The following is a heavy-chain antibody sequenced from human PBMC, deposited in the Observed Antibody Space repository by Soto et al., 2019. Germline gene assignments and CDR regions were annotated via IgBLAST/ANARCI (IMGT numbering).Heavy chain of an antibody. J-gene: IGHJ4*02. V-gene: IGHV3-30*18. Sequence: QVQLVESGGGVVQPGRSLRLSCAASGFTFSSYGMHCVRQAPGKGLEWVAVVSYDGSNKYYADSVKGRFTISRDNSKNTLHLQMNQLSGEDTAEYSCAKRGDVVLVRGPPHLPPIFDYRGQGTLVTVSS. D-gene: IGHD3-10*01. CDR2: VSYDGSNK. CDR1: GFTFSSYG. CDR3: AKRGDVVLVRGPPHLPPIFDY.